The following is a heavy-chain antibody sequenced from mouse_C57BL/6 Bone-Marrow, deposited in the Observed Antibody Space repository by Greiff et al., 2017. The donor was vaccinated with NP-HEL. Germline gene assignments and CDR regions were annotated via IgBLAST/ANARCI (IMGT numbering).Heavy chain of an antibody. J-gene: IGHJ3*01. Sequence: VQLKQSVAELVRPGASVKLSCTASGFNIKNTYMHWVKQRPEQGLEWIGRIDPANGNTKYAPKFQGKATITADPSSNTAYLQLSSLTSEDTAIYYCARSYYYGSSYVWFAYWGQGTLVTVSA. V-gene: IGHV14-3*01. CDR2: IDPANGNT. CDR1: GFNIKNTY. CDR3: ARSYYYGSSYVWFAY. D-gene: IGHD1-1*01.